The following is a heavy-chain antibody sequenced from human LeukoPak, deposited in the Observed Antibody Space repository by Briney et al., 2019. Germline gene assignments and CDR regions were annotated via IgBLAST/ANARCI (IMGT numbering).Heavy chain of an antibody. CDR3: ARDLVVVPAAMSENWFDP. Sequence: ASVKVSCKASGYTFTGYYMHWVRQAPGQGLEWMGRINPNSGGTNYAQKFRGRVTMTRDTSISTAYMELSRLRSDDTAVYYCARDLVVVPAAMSENWFDPWGQGTLVTVSS. V-gene: IGHV1-2*06. D-gene: IGHD2-2*01. J-gene: IGHJ5*02. CDR2: INPNSGGT. CDR1: GYTFTGYY.